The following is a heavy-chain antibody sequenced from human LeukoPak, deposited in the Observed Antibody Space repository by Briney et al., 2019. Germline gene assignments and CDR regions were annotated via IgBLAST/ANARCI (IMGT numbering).Heavy chain of an antibody. CDR3: ARGLAFPCFYYGMDV. CDR2: INHSGST. V-gene: IGHV4-34*01. CDR1: GGSFSGYY. Sequence: SETLSLTCAVYGGSFSGYYWSWIRQPPGKGLEWIGEINHSGSTNYNPSLKSRVTISVDTSKNQFSLRLSSVTAADTAVYYCARGLAFPCFYYGMDVWGQGTTVTVSS. J-gene: IGHJ6*02. D-gene: IGHD2-15*01.